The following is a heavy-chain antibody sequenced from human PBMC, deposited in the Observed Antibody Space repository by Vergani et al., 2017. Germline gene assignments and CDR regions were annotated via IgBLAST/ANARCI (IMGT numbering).Heavy chain of an antibody. D-gene: IGHD3-10*01. CDR2: IYYSGST. Sequence: QVQLQESGPGLVKPSETLSLTCTVSGGSISSYYWSWIRQPPGKGLEWIGYIYYSGSTNYNPSLKSRVTISVDTSKNQFSLKLSSVTAADTAVYYCARDLSYGSALEEYYYYGMDVWGQGTTVTXSS. V-gene: IGHV4-59*01. CDR3: ARDLSYGSALEEYYYYGMDV. J-gene: IGHJ6*02. CDR1: GGSISSYY.